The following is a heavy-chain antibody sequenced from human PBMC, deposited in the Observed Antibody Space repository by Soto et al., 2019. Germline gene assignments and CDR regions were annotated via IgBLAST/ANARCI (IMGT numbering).Heavy chain of an antibody. V-gene: IGHV1-46*01. CDR2: INPSGGIT. D-gene: IGHD1-26*01. CDR1: GYTLTSYF. Sequence: QVQLVQSGAEVRKPGASVTVSCKASGYTLTSYFIHWVRQAPGQGLEWMGIINPSGGITNYAQKFQGSVTMTRDTFTSTVYMQLSSLTFEDTAVYYCARDGIRVGGTPPPAFGWWFDPWGQGTLVTVSS. J-gene: IGHJ5*02. CDR3: ARDGIRVGGTPPPAFGWWFDP.